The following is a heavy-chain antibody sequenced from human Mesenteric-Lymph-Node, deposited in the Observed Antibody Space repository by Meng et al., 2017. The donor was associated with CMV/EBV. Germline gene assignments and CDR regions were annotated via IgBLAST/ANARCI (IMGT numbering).Heavy chain of an antibody. Sequence: GYIRSGGYYWRWIRQHPGKGLEWIGYMYYSGSTYYNPSLESRVSISVDTSKNQFSLKLSSVTAADTAVYYCARGRTNFDYWGQGTLVTVSS. CDR2: MYYSGST. D-gene: IGHD3-10*01. J-gene: IGHJ4*02. CDR1: GYIRSGGYY. CDR3: ARGRTNFDY. V-gene: IGHV4-31*02.